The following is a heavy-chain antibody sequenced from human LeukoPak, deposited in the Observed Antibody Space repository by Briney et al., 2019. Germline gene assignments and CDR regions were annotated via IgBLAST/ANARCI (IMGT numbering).Heavy chain of an antibody. Sequence: KASETLSLTCTVSGGSISSSSYYWGWIRQPPGKGLEWIGSIYYSGSTYYNPSLKSRVTISVDTSKNQFSLKLSSVTAADTAVYYCARLGYNWNYGVRENWFDPWGQGTLVTVSS. V-gene: IGHV4-39*01. J-gene: IGHJ5*02. CDR1: GGSISSSSYY. CDR3: ARLGYNWNYGVRENWFDP. D-gene: IGHD1-7*01. CDR2: IYYSGST.